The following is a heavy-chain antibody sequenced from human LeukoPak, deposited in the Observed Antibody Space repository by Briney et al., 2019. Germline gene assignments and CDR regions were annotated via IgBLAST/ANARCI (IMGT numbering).Heavy chain of an antibody. J-gene: IGHJ4*02. V-gene: IGHV4-59*01. CDR2: IYYSGST. Sequence: PSETLSLTCTVSGGSISSYYWSWIRQPPGKGLEWIGYIYYSGSTNYNPSLKSRVTISVDTSKNQFSLKLSSVTAADTAVYYCARWTGGSGQTARSYDYWGQGTLVTVSS. CDR3: ARWTGGSGQTARSYDY. CDR1: GGSISSYY. D-gene: IGHD3/OR15-3a*01.